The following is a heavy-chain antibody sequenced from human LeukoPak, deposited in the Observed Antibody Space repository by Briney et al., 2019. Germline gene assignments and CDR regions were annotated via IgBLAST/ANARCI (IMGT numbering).Heavy chain of an antibody. CDR1: GFTFDDYA. Sequence: GGSLRLSCAASGFTFDDYAMHWVRQAPGKGLEWVSLISGDGGSTYYADSVKGRFTISRDNSKNSLYLQMNSLRTEDTALYYCAKDMAGYFDWLLYQSYYYYGMDVWGQGTTVTVSS. J-gene: IGHJ6*02. V-gene: IGHV3-43*02. CDR2: ISGDGGST. CDR3: AKDMAGYFDWLLYQSYYYYGMDV. D-gene: IGHD3-9*01.